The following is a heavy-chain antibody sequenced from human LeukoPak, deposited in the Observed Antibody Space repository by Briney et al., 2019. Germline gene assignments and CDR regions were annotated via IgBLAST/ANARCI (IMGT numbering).Heavy chain of an antibody. CDR2: IYPGDTDT. D-gene: IGHD3-16*02. J-gene: IGHJ4*02. CDR1: GYSFTTYW. CDR3: ARLVNHPDY. V-gene: IGHV5-51*01. Sequence: GESLKISRKGSGYSFTTYWIGWVRQMPGKGVEWMGIIYPGDTDTRYSPSFQGQVTISANKSISTAYLQWNSLKASDTAMYYCARLVNHPDYWGQGTLVTVSS.